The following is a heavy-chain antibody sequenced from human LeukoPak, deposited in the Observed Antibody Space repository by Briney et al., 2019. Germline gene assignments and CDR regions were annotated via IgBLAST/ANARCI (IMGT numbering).Heavy chain of an antibody. CDR3: ARERRYFDWIPDGMDV. V-gene: IGHV3-7*01. CDR2: IKQDGSER. J-gene: IGHJ6*02. D-gene: IGHD3-9*01. Sequence: PGGSLRLSRAASGFTFSSYWMSWVRQAPGKGLEWVANIKQDGSERYYVDSVKGRFTISRDNSKNTLYLQMNSLRVEDTAVYYCARERRYFDWIPDGMDVWGQGTTVTVSS. CDR1: GFTFSSYW.